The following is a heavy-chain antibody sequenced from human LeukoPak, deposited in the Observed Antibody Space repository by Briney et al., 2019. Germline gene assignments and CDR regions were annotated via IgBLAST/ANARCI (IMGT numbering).Heavy chain of an antibody. D-gene: IGHD4-17*01. CDR2: IYYSGST. Sequence: PSETLSLTCAVSGGSISSGGYSWSWIRQPPGKGLEWIGYIYYSGSTYYNPSLKSRVTISVDTSKNQFSLKLSSVTAADTAVYYCARQEVTTLDYWGQGTLVTVSS. CDR1: GGSISSGGYS. V-gene: IGHV4-30-4*07. J-gene: IGHJ4*02. CDR3: ARQEVTTLDY.